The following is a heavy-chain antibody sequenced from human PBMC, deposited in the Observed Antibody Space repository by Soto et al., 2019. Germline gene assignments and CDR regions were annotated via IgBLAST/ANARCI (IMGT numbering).Heavy chain of an antibody. D-gene: IGHD2-15*01. J-gene: IGHJ4*02. Sequence: PGGSLRLSCAASGFAFGCDRMHWVRQAPGKGLERVAVIWYDGSNKYYADSVKGRFTISRDNSKNTLYLQMNSLRAEDTAVYYCARELNVVVVAAMYGYWGQGTLVTVSS. CDR2: IWYDGSNK. CDR1: GFAFGCDR. CDR3: ARELNVVVVAAMYGY. V-gene: IGHV3-33*01.